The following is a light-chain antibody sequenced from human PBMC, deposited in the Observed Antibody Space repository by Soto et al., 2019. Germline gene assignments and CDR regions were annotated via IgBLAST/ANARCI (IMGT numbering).Light chain of an antibody. Sequence: QSVLTQPPSVSAAPGQKVTISCSGSSSNIGNNYVSWYQQLPGTAPKLLIYDNNKRPSGIPDRFSGSKSGTSATLGITELQTGDEADYYCGTWDSSLSAVVFGTGTKVTVL. CDR1: SSNIGNNY. CDR3: GTWDSSLSAVV. CDR2: DNN. V-gene: IGLV1-51*01. J-gene: IGLJ1*01.